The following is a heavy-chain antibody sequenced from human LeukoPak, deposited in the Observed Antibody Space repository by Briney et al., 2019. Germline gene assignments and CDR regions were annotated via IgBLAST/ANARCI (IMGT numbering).Heavy chain of an antibody. CDR2: IHGGGYT. D-gene: IGHD6-19*01. Sequence: GGSLRLSCAASEFTVSGDYMTWVRQAPGKGLEWVSVIHGGGYTYYEDTVKGRFTISRDNSKNTLYLQMNSLRAEDTAEYYCAGLAYSSLLGDYWGQGTLVAVSS. J-gene: IGHJ4*02. CDR1: EFTVSGDY. V-gene: IGHV3-66*02. CDR3: AGLAYSSLLGDY.